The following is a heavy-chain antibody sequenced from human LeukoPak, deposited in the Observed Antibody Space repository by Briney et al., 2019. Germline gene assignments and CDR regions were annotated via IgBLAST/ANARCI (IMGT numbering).Heavy chain of an antibody. CDR1: GFTFSSYA. D-gene: IGHD6-13*01. CDR3: AKDLASSWYKARFDS. CDR2: VSVSGGST. Sequence: PGGSLRLSCAASGFTFSSYAMTWVRQAPGKGLEWVSSVSVSGGSTYYADSVKGRFTMSRDNSKDTLYLQMNSLRAEDTAIYYCAKDLASSWYKARFDSWGQGTLVTVSS. J-gene: IGHJ4*02. V-gene: IGHV3-23*01.